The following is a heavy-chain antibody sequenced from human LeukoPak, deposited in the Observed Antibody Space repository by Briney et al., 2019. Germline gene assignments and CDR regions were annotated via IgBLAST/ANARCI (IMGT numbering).Heavy chain of an antibody. J-gene: IGHJ4*02. CDR1: GITFSRFW. CDR2: INQDGSEK. CDR3: ARGGHLDY. V-gene: IGHV3-7*03. Sequence: GGSLRLSCAASGITFSRFWMSWVRQAPGKGLQWVANINQDGSEKHYVDSVKGRFTISRDNAENSLYLQMNSLRAEDTAVYYCARGGHLDYWGQGAPVTVAS. D-gene: IGHD3-16*01.